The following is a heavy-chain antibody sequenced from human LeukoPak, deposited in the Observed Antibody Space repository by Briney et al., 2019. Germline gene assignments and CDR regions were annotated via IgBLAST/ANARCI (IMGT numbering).Heavy chain of an antibody. CDR3: ARAVGGAGRHYFDY. Sequence: PSETLSLTCAVYGGSFSGYYWSWIRQPPGKGLEWIGEINHSGSTNYNPSLKSRDTISVDPSKNQFSLKLSSVTAADTAVYYCARAVGGAGRHYFDYWGQGTLVTVSS. CDR2: INHSGST. CDR1: GGSFSGYY. D-gene: IGHD3-16*01. J-gene: IGHJ4*02. V-gene: IGHV4-34*01.